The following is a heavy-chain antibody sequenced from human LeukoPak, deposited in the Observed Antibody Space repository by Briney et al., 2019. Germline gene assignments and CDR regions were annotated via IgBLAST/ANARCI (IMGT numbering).Heavy chain of an antibody. Sequence: SETLSLTCTVSGGSIRRGGHYWSWIRQFPGKGLEWIGHSYYSGSSDYNPSLQKRVTISVDTSKNQFSLDLSSVTAADTAVYYCARVAVSGINSRYEIDYWGQGTLVTVSS. CDR1: GGSIRRGGHY. D-gene: IGHD6-19*01. CDR2: SYYSGSS. CDR3: ARVAVSGINSRYEIDY. J-gene: IGHJ4*02. V-gene: IGHV4-31*03.